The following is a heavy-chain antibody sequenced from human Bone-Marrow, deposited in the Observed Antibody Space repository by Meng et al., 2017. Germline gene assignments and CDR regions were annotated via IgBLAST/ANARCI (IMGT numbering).Heavy chain of an antibody. D-gene: IGHD1-26*01. Sequence: VYLHLSGQGLDKPSQTLPLTCSISGDSVSSNSAAWNGIRQSPSRGLEWLGRTYYRSKWYNDYAVSVKSRITINPDTSKSQFSLQLTSVTPEDTSVYYCARTLRGSTFDYWGQGTLVTVSS. J-gene: IGHJ4*02. V-gene: IGHV6-1*01. CDR2: TYYRSKWYN. CDR1: GDSVSSNSAA. CDR3: ARTLRGSTFDY.